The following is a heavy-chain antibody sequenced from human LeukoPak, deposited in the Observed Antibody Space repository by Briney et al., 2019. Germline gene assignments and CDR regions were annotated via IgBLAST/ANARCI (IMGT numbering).Heavy chain of an antibody. J-gene: IGHJ4*02. D-gene: IGHD3-22*01. CDR1: GGSFSGYY. CDR3: ARGPFSRHYDSSGYPDY. CDR2: INSSGST. Sequence: SETLSLTCAVYGGSFSGYYRSWIRQPPGKGLEWIGEINSSGSTNYNASFKSLVTISVDTSKNQFSLKLSSVTAADTDVYYCARGPFSRHYDSSGYPDYWGQGTLVTVSS. V-gene: IGHV4-34*01.